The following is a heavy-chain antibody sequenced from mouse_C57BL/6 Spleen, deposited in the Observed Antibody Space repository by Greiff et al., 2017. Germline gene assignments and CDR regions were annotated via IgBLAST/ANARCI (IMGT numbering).Heavy chain of an antibody. CDR1: GYTFTSYW. CDR2: IDPSDSYT. J-gene: IGHJ2*01. D-gene: IGHD2-4*01. Sequence: QVQLKQSGAELVRPGTSVKLSCKASGYTFTSYWMHWVKQRPGQGLEWIGVIDPSDSYTNYNQKFKGKATLTVDTSSSTAYMQLSSLTSEDSAVYYCARNYYDYDGEVDYFDYWGQGTTLTVSS. CDR3: ARNYYDYDGEVDYFDY. V-gene: IGHV1-59*01.